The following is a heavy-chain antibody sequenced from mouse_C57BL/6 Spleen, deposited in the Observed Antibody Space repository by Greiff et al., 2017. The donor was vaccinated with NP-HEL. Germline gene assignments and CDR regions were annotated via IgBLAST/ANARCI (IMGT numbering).Heavy chain of an antibody. CDR2: INPSTGGT. CDR3: ARAPNWDGFAY. V-gene: IGHV1-42*01. D-gene: IGHD4-1*01. CDR1: GYSFTGYY. J-gene: IGHJ3*01. Sequence: EVQVVESGPELVKPGASVKISCKASGYSFTGYYMNWVKQSPEKSLEWIGEINPSTGGTTYNQKFKAKATLTVDKSSSTAYMQLKSLTSEDSAVYYCARAPNWDGFAYWGQGTLVTVSA.